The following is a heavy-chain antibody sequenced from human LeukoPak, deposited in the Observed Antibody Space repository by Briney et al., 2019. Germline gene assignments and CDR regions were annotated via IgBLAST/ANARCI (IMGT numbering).Heavy chain of an antibody. J-gene: IGHJ4*02. Sequence: GGSLRLSCAASGFTVSSKYMSWVRRAPGKGLEWVSVIYSGGSTYYADSVKGRFTISRDNSKNTLYLQMKSLRAEDTAVYYCGKADKSRGIALAAVIVHWGQGTLVTVSS. CDR1: GFTVSSKY. CDR2: IYSGGST. CDR3: GKADKSRGIALAAVIVH. D-gene: IGHD6-19*01. V-gene: IGHV3-53*01.